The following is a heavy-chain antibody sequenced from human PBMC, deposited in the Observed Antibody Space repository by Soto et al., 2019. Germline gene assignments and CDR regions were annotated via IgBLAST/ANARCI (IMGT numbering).Heavy chain of an antibody. CDR1: GYSISSGYY. V-gene: IGHV4-38-2*01. CDR2: ICHGGST. D-gene: IGHD3-22*01. CDR3: ARVGPWVPYYYDSSPYTFENWFDP. J-gene: IGHJ5*02. Sequence: SETLSLTCAVSGYSISSGYYWGWLRQPPGKGLEWIGSICHGGSTYYNPSLNSRATLSIDMTNNHVSLILDSVTAADTAVYYCARVGPWVPYYYDSSPYTFENWFDPWGQGTLVTVSS.